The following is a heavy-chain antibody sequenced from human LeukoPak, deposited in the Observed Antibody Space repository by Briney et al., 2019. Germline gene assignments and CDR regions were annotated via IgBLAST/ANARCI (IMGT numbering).Heavy chain of an antibody. V-gene: IGHV1-69*13. CDR2: IIPIFGTA. D-gene: IGHD3-10*01. CDR3: AEGFYGSGSYYLY. J-gene: IGHJ4*02. CDR1: GGTFSRYP. Sequence: GASVKVSCKASGGTFSRYPINWVRQAPGQGLEWMGGIIPIFGTANYAQKFQGRVTITADESTSTAYMELSSLRSEDTAVYYCAEGFYGSGSYYLYWGQGTLVTVSS.